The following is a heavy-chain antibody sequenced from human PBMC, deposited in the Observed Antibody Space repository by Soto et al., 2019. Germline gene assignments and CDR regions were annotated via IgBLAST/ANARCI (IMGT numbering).Heavy chain of an antibody. CDR3: VKDESINWYSGHFRH. D-gene: IGHD6-13*01. Sequence: EVQLVESGVGLVQPGRSLRLSCAASGFTFDDYAMHWVRQVPGKGLEWVSGINWNSGSIGYADSVKGRFAISRDNAKNSLHLQLNRLRAEDTAFYYCVKDESINWYSGHFRHWGQGTLVTVSS. CDR1: GFTFDDYA. CDR2: INWNSGSI. V-gene: IGHV3-9*01. J-gene: IGHJ1*01.